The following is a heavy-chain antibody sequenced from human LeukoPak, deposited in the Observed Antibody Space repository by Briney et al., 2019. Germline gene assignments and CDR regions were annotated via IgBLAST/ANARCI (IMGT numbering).Heavy chain of an antibody. CDR3: ARGRPHGNDY. V-gene: IGHV3-74*01. CDR1: GFSIGASW. J-gene: IGHJ4*02. CDR2: ISIDGTET. Sequence: PGGSLRLSCGASGFSIGASWMHWVRQAPGKGLVWISRISIDGTETIYGDSVKGRFIISRDNAKNTLYLQMNSLRVEDTAVYYCARGRPHGNDYWGQGTLVTVSS. D-gene: IGHD4-23*01.